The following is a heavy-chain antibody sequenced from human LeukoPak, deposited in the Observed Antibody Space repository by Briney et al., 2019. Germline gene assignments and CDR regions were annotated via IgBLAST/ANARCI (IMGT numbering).Heavy chain of an antibody. Sequence: SETLSLTCTVSGGSISSYYWSWIRQPPGKGLEWIGYIYYSGSTNYNPSLKSRVTISVDTSKNQFSLKLSSVTAADTAVYYCASMGYSSSANSEYYFDYWGQGTLVTVSS. CDR1: GGSISSYY. CDR3: ASMGYSSSANSEYYFDY. D-gene: IGHD6-13*01. CDR2: IYYSGST. V-gene: IGHV4-59*12. J-gene: IGHJ4*02.